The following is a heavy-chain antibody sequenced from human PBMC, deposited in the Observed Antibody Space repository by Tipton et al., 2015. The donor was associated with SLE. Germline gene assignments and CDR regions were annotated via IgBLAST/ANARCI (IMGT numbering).Heavy chain of an antibody. CDR2: ISYSETT. D-gene: IGHD6-19*01. V-gene: IGHV4-59*12. CDR3: ARGPFQRWPPGAY. Sequence: TLSLTCTVSGGSISNYYWSWIRQPAGKGLEWIGYISYSETTNYNPSLKSRVTISVDTSKNQLSLILNSLTAADTAVYYCARGPFQRWPPGAYWGQGTLVTVSS. J-gene: IGHJ4*02. CDR1: GGSISNYY.